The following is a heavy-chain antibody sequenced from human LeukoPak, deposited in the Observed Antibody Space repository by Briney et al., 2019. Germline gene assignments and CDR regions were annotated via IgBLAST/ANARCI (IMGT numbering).Heavy chain of an antibody. Sequence: GASVKVSCKASGGTFSSYAISWVRQAPGQGLEWMGGIIPIFGTANYAQKFQGRVTITADKSTSTAYMELSSLRSEETAVYYCARETRWEHYEPFDAFDIWGQGTMVTVSS. J-gene: IGHJ3*02. D-gene: IGHD1-26*01. CDR1: GGTFSSYA. CDR2: IIPIFGTA. V-gene: IGHV1-69*06. CDR3: ARETRWEHYEPFDAFDI.